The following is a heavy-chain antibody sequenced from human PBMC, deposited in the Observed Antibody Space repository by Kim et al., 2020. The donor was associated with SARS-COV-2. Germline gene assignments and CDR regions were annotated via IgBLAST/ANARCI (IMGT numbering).Heavy chain of an antibody. CDR1: GFTFDDYA. Sequence: GGSLRLSCAASGFTFDDYAMHWVRQAPGKGLEWVSGISWNSGSIGYADSVKGRFTISRDNAKNSLYLQMNSLRAEDTALYYCAKASTIVRGVLDAFDIWGQGTMVTVSS. CDR2: ISWNSGSI. D-gene: IGHD3-10*01. V-gene: IGHV3-9*01. J-gene: IGHJ3*02. CDR3: AKASTIVRGVLDAFDI.